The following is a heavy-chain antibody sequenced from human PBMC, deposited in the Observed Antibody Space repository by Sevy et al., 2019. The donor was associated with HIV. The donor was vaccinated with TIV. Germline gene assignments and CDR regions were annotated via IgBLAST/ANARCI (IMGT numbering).Heavy chain of an antibody. CDR3: ARNDPCATGSCSGFDY. D-gene: IGHD2-15*01. CDR2: FSASGYL. J-gene: IGHJ4*02. Sequence: GGSLRLSYAASGFTFSAYSVNWVRQAPGKGLEWVSSFSASGYLYYADSVKGRFTISRDNAKNSLSLQMNSLGPEDTAVYYCARNDPCATGSCSGFDYWGQGSLVTVSS. V-gene: IGHV3-21*01. CDR1: GFTFSAYS.